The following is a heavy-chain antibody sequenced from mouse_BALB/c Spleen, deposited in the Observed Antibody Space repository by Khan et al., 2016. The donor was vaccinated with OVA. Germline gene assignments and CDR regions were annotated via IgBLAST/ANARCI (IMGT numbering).Heavy chain of an antibody. CDR3: ARKNYFGYAVDY. CDR1: GYSITTNYA. D-gene: IGHD1-1*01. CDR2: ISYSGST. V-gene: IGHV3-2*02. Sequence: EVELVESGPGLVKPSPSLSLTCTVTGYSITTNYAWDWIRQFPGNKLEWMGYISYSGSTSYNQSLKSRISITRDTSKTKFFLQLNSVTTEDTATYYCARKNYFGYAVDYWGQGTSVTVSS. J-gene: IGHJ4*01.